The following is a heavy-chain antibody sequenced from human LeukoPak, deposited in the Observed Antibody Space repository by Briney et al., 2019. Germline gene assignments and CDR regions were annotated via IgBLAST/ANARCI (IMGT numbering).Heavy chain of an antibody. CDR1: GYSFTSHW. J-gene: IGHJ6*03. Sequence: GESLKISCKGSGYSFTSHWIGWVRQMPGKGLEWMGIIYPGDSDTRYSPSFQGQVTISADKSISTAYLQWNSLKASDTAMYYCARHNRYYDILTGYSPYYYYYYMDVWGKGTTVTVSS. V-gene: IGHV5-51*01. D-gene: IGHD3-9*01. CDR3: ARHNRYYDILTGYSPYYYYYYMDV. CDR2: IYPGDSDT.